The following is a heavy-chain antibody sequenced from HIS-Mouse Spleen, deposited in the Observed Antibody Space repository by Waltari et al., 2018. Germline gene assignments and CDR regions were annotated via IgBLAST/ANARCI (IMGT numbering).Heavy chain of an antibody. CDR1: GGASSSSCYS. CDR2: IYYSGST. J-gene: IGHJ2*01. Sequence: QLQLQESGPGLGKPSETPSLTCTFSGGASSSSCYSWGWIRKPRGEGLEGIGSIYYSGSTYYTPSLKSRVTISVDTSKNQFSLKLSSVTAADTAVYYCAREIPYSSSWYDWYFDLWGRGTLVTVSS. V-gene: IGHV4-39*07. D-gene: IGHD6-13*01. CDR3: AREIPYSSSWYDWYFDL.